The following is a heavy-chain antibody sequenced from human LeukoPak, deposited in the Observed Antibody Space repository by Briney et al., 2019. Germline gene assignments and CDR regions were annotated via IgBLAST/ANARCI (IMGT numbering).Heavy chain of an antibody. J-gene: IGHJ5*02. Sequence: PSETLSLTCTVSGGSISIYYWNWIRQPPGKGLEWIGYIYYSGTTNYNPSLKSRVTIPGDTSKNQFSLKLSSVTAADTAVYYCARSTLGYCSGGSCSWFDPWGQGTLVTVSS. CDR1: GGSISIYY. D-gene: IGHD2-15*01. CDR2: IYYSGTT. V-gene: IGHV4-59*01. CDR3: ARSTLGYCSGGSCSWFDP.